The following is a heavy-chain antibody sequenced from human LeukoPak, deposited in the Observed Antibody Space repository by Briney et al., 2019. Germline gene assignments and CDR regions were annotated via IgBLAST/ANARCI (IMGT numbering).Heavy chain of an antibody. CDR2: IYHSGST. Sequence: SETLSLTCAVSGYSISSGYYWGWIRQPPGKGLEWIGNIYHSGSTYYNLSLKSRVIISVDTSKNQFSLKLSSVTAADTAVYYCARFPSSTSWSDRNTYFDYWGHGTLVTVSS. CDR1: GYSISSGYY. D-gene: IGHD2-2*01. CDR3: ARFPSSTSWSDRNTYFDY. V-gene: IGHV4-38-2*01. J-gene: IGHJ4*01.